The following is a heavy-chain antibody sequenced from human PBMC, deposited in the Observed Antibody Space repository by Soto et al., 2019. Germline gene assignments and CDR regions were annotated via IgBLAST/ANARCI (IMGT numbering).Heavy chain of an antibody. CDR2: ICYSGST. Sequence: QVQLQESGPGLVKPSQTLSLTCTVSGGSISSGGYYWSWLRQHPGKGLEWIGYICYSGSTYYNPSLKSRVTVSVDTSKNQFSLKLSSVTAADTAVYFCARAPRAELDFDPWGQGTLVTVSS. CDR3: ARAPRAELDFDP. V-gene: IGHV4-31*03. J-gene: IGHJ5*02. CDR1: GGSISSGGYY. D-gene: IGHD3-3*02.